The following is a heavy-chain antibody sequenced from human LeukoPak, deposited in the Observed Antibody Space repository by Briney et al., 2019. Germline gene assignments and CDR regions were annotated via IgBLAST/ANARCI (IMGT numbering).Heavy chain of an antibody. CDR3: ARRPRADGYNGGAPDY. J-gene: IGHJ4*02. V-gene: IGHV4-34*01. CDR2: INHSGST. CDR1: GGSISSSYY. D-gene: IGHD5-24*01. Sequence: PSETLSLTCAVSGGSISSSYYWSWIRQPPGKGLEWIGEINHSGSTNYNPSLKSRVTISVDTSKNQFSLKLSSVTAADTAVYYCARRPRADGYNGGAPDYWGQGTLVTVSS.